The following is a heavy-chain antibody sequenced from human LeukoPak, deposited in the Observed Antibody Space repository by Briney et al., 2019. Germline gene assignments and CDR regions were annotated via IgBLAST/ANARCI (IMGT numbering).Heavy chain of an antibody. CDR3: AKRGCDTNGCPYYFDY. J-gene: IGHJ4*02. CDR1: GFSFGSYA. V-gene: IGHV3-33*06. Sequence: GRSLRLSCAASGFSFGSYAMHWVRQAPGKGLEWVALIWNDGSNQYYADSVKGRFAISRDNFKNTLYLQMNSLRAEDTAVYYCAKRGCDTNGCPYYFDYWGQGTLVTVSS. D-gene: IGHD2-8*01. CDR2: IWNDGSNQ.